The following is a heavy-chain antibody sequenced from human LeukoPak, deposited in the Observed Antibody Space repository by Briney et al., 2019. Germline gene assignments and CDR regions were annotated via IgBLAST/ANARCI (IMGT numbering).Heavy chain of an antibody. CDR3: ARDPDYYGSGSKKGGY. D-gene: IGHD3-10*01. J-gene: IGHJ4*02. CDR2: IYHSGST. Sequence: SETLSLTCTVSGGSISSGGYYWSWLRQPPGKGLEGIGYIYHSGSTYYNPSLKSRVTISVDTSKNQFSLKLSSVTAADTAVYYCARDPDYYGSGSKKGGYWGQGTLVTVSS. V-gene: IGHV4-30-2*05. CDR1: GGSISSGGYY.